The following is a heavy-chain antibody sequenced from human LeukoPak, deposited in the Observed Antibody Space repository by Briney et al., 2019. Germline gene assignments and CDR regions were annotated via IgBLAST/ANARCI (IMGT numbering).Heavy chain of an antibody. D-gene: IGHD3-16*01. Sequence: SETLSLTCTVSGGSISSYYWSWIRQPPGKGLEWIGYIYYSGSTNYNPSLKSRVTISVDTSKNQFSLKLSSVTAADPAVYYCSREAFGGVTDWGQGTLVTVSS. CDR1: GGSISSYY. V-gene: IGHV4-59*12. J-gene: IGHJ4*02. CDR2: IYYSGST. CDR3: SREAFGGVTD.